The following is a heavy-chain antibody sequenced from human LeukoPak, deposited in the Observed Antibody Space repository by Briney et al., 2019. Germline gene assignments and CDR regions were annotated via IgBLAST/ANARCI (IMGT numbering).Heavy chain of an antibody. D-gene: IGHD3-22*01. CDR2: ISSSSSYI. CDR1: GFTFSSYS. Sequence: GGSLTLSCAASGFTFSSYSMNWVRQAPGKGLEWVSSISSSSSYIYYADSVKGRFTISRDNAKNSLYLQMNSLRAEDTAVYYCARGGPCIYYDSSGYYGYWGQGTLVTVSS. J-gene: IGHJ4*02. CDR3: ARGGPCIYYDSSGYYGY. V-gene: IGHV3-21*01.